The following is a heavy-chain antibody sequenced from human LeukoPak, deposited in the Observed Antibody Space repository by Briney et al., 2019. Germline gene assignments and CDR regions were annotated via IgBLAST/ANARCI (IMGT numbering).Heavy chain of an antibody. Sequence: PSETLSLTCTVSGGSISSSSYYWGWIRQPPGKGLEWIGSIYYSGSTYYNPSLKSRVTISVDTSKNQFSLKLSSVTAADTAVYYCARANWGSTYYYYYYYMDVWGKGTTVTISS. CDR1: GGSISSSSYY. CDR3: ARANWGSTYYYYYYYMDV. V-gene: IGHV4-39*01. CDR2: IYYSGST. J-gene: IGHJ6*03. D-gene: IGHD7-27*01.